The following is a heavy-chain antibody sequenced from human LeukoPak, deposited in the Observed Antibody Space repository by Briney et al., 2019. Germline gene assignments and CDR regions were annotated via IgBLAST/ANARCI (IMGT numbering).Heavy chain of an antibody. J-gene: IGHJ4*02. Sequence: GGSLRLSCAASGFTFNSYWMHWVRQAPGKGLVWVSRINSDGSTTTYAAAVKGRFTSSRDNAKNTLYLQMNSLRAEDTAVYYCARGYSGSYRFDSWGQGTLVTVSS. CDR3: ARGYSGSYRFDS. V-gene: IGHV3-74*01. CDR2: INSDGSTT. D-gene: IGHD1-26*01. CDR1: GFTFNSYW.